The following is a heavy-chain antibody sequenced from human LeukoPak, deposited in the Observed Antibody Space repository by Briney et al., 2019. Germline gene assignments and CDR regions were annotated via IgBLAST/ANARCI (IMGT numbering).Heavy chain of an antibody. J-gene: IGHJ5*02. V-gene: IGHV4-39*01. CDR3: ARRRGASSEIDP. CDR1: GGSISSSSYY. Sequence: SETLSLTCTVSGGSISSSSYYWGWIRQPPGKGLEWIGNMYYSGSTFYNPSLKSRDTISVDTSKNQFSLRLSSLTAADTAVYYCARRRGASSEIDPWGQGALVTVSS. CDR2: MYYSGST.